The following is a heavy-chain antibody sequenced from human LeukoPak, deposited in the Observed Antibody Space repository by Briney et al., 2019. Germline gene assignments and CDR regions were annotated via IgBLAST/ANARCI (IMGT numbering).Heavy chain of an antibody. CDR3: ARHVPLGWSGSYVYYFDY. CDR1: GYTFTSYG. D-gene: IGHD1-26*01. CDR2: ISAYNGNT. J-gene: IGHJ4*02. V-gene: IGHV1-18*01. Sequence: ASVKVSCKASGYTFTSYGISWVRQAPGQGLEWMGWISAYNGNTNYAQKLQGRVTMTTDTSTSTAYMELRSLRSDDTAVYYCARHVPLGWSGSYVYYFDYWGQGTLVTVSS.